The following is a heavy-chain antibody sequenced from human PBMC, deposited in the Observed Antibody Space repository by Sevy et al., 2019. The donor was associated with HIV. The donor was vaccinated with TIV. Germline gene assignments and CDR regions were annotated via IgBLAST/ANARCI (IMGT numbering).Heavy chain of an antibody. J-gene: IGHJ4*02. CDR2: IWYDGSSK. Sequence: GGSLRLSCVASQFNFDTYAIHWVRQAPGKGLEWVAMIWYDGSSKDYAESVKGRFAISRDNSQNTAFLQMNSLRAEDTGVYYCATNMVHAGAYDSYFNFWGQGSLVTGSS. CDR3: ATNMVHAGAYDSYFNF. V-gene: IGHV3-33*01. D-gene: IGHD3-10*01. CDR1: QFNFDTYA.